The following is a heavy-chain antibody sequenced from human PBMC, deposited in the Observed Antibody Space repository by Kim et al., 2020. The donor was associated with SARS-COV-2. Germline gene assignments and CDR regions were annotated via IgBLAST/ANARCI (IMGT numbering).Heavy chain of an antibody. J-gene: IGHJ6*02. CDR3: ARGGRDCSSTSCYAGYYYYYGMDV. Sequence: ASVKVSCKASGYTFTSYDINWVRQATGQGLEWMGWMNPNSGNTGYAQKFQGRVTMTRNTSISTAYMELSSLRSEDTAVYYCARGGRDCSSTSCYAGYYYYYGMDVWGQGTTVTVSS. V-gene: IGHV1-8*01. CDR1: GYTFTSYD. CDR2: MNPNSGNT. D-gene: IGHD2-2*01.